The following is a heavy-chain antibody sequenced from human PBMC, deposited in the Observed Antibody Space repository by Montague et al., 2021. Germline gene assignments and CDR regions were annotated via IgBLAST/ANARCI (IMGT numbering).Heavy chain of an antibody. CDR3: ARVSSWIYYCDY. CDR2: K. Sequence: KDYAVSVKSRLTINTDTSKNQFSLQLNSVTPEDTAVYYCARVSSWIYYCDYWGQGTLVTVSS. V-gene: IGHV6-1*01. J-gene: IGHJ4*02. D-gene: IGHD6-13*01.